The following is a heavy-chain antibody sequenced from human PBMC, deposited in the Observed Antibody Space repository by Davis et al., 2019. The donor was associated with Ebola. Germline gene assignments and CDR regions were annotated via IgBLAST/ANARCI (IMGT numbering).Heavy chain of an antibody. D-gene: IGHD3-3*01. V-gene: IGHV3-64*01. Sequence: PGWSLRLSCAASGFTFSSYAMHWVRQAPGKGLEYVSAISSNGGSTYYANSVKGRFTISRDNSKNTLYLQMGSLRAEDMAVYYCARGGGSHIGGVTIFGVVIGESMDVWGQGTTVTVSS. CDR1: GFTFSSYA. J-gene: IGHJ6*02. CDR2: ISSNGGST. CDR3: ARGGGSHIGGVTIFGVVIGESMDV.